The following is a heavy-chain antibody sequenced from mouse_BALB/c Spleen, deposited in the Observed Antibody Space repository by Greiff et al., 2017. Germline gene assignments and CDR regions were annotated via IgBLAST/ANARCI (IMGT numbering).Heavy chain of an antibody. V-gene: IGHV5-6-2*01. CDR1: GFTFSSYY. J-gene: IGHJ1*01. CDR3: ARQHGYVSWYFDV. CDR2: INSNGGST. Sequence: EVQLVESGGGLVQPGGSLKLSCAASGFTFSSYYMSWVRQTPEKRLELVAAINSNGGSTYYPDTVKGRFTISRDNAKNTLYLQMSSLKSEDTALYYCARQHGYVSWYFDVWGAGTTVTVSS. D-gene: IGHD1-2*01.